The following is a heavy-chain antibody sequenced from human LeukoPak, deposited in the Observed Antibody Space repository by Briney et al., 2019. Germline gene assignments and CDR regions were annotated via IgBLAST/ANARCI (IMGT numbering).Heavy chain of an antibody. J-gene: IGHJ4*02. CDR1: GYTFTSYA. CDR3: ARAAYSGSYYFDY. V-gene: IGHV1-8*02. Sequence: ASVKVSCKASGYTFTSYAMNWVRQATGQGLEWMGWMNPNSGNTGYAQKFQGRVTMTRNTSISTAYMELSSLRSEDTAVYYCARAAYSGSYYFDYWGQGTLVTVSS. CDR2: MNPNSGNT. D-gene: IGHD1-26*01.